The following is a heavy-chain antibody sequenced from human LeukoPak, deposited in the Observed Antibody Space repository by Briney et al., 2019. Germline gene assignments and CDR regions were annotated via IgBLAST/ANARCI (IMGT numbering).Heavy chain of an antibody. Sequence: PSETLSLTCTVSGGSISSRSYSWGWIRQPPRKGLGWARRVYYGGSSYFSPSLKSRVNISVDTSKNQFSLKLSSVTAADTAVYYCARHPERIVVVNHFDYWGQGTLVAVSS. D-gene: IGHD3-22*01. CDR1: GGSISSRSYS. CDR3: ARHPERIVVVNHFDY. CDR2: VYYGGSS. J-gene: IGHJ4*02. V-gene: IGHV4-39*01.